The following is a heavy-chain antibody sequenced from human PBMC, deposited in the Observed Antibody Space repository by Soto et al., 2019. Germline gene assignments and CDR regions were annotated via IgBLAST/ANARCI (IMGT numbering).Heavy chain of an antibody. CDR3: ARERGEQQLVRWYFDY. D-gene: IGHD6-13*01. CDR1: GGTFSSYA. Sequence: QVQLVQSGAEVKKPGSSVNVSCKASGGTFSSYAISWVRQAPGQGLEWMGGIIPIFGTANYAQKFQGRVTITADKSTSTAYMELSSLRSEDTAVYYCARERGEQQLVRWYFDYWGQGTLVTVSS. V-gene: IGHV1-69*06. J-gene: IGHJ4*02. CDR2: IIPIFGTA.